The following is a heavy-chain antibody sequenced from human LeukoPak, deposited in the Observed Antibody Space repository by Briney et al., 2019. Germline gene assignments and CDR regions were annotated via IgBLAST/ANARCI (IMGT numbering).Heavy chain of an antibody. V-gene: IGHV4-34*01. CDR3: ARGKGAAAGRASFDY. J-gene: IGHJ4*02. Sequence: SETLSLTCAVCGGSFSGYYWSWIRQPPGKGLEWIGSIYHSGSTYYNPSLKSRVTISVDTSKNQFSLKLSSVTAADTAVYYCARGKGAAAGRASFDYWGQGTLVTVSS. D-gene: IGHD6-13*01. CDR1: GGSFSGYY. CDR2: IYHSGST.